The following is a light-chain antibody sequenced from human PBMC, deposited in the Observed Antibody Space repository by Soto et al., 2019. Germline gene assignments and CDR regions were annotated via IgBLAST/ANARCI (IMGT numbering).Light chain of an antibody. CDR2: AAT. J-gene: IGKJ4*01. V-gene: IGKV1-12*01. CDR3: QQGHTFPLT. CDR1: QDISDW. Sequence: DIQMTQSPSSVSASVGDRVTITCRASQDISDWLAWHQQKPGEAPKLLIYAATTLHSGVPSRFSGSGSGTDFTLTISSLQPEDFATYSCQQGHTFPLTFGGGTKVEIK.